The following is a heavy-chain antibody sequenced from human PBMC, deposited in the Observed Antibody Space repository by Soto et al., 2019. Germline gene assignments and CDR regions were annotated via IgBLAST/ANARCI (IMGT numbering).Heavy chain of an antibody. J-gene: IGHJ4*02. Sequence: GASVKVSCKASGYTFSDYYMHWVRQAPGQGPEWMGWINPNSGGTNYAQKFQGRVSMTRYTSISTAYMELSRLISDDTAVYYCARANSALVQYYFVSWGQGTLVTVSS. CDR3: ARANSALVQYYFVS. CDR1: GYTFSDYY. D-gene: IGHD4-4*01. V-gene: IGHV1-2*02. CDR2: INPNSGGT.